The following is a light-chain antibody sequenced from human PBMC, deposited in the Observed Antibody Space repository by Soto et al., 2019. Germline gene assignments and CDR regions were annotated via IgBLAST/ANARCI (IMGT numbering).Light chain of an antibody. J-gene: IGKJ1*01. CDR1: PSISSY. CDR2: AAS. Sequence: DIQMTQSPSTLSASVGDRVTITCRASPSISSYFNWYQQKPGKAPKLLIYAASSLQSGVPSRFSGSGSGTDFTLTISSLQPEDFATYYCQQSYSTPRTFGQGTKVDIK. V-gene: IGKV1-39*01. CDR3: QQSYSTPRT.